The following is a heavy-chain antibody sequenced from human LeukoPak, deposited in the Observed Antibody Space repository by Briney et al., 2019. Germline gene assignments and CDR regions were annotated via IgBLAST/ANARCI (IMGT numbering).Heavy chain of an antibody. D-gene: IGHD5-18*01. CDR2: IFGSGGSP. J-gene: IGHJ4*02. V-gene: IGHV3-23*01. Sequence: GGSLRLSCEASGFTFGSFAMYWVRQAPGKGLDWIAGIFGSGGSPHYADSVKGRFTISRDNSKNTVYPQINSLGAEDTAVYYCGKTTAGYSSGQKPAWPVDYWGQGTLVTVSS. CDR1: GFTFGSFA. CDR3: GKTTAGYSSGQKPAWPVDY.